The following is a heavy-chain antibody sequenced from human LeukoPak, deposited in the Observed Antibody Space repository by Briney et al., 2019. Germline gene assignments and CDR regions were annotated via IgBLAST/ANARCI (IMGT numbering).Heavy chain of an antibody. J-gene: IGHJ5*02. D-gene: IGHD2-15*01. V-gene: IGHV1-2*02. CDR1: GYSFTGYY. CDR2: INPNSGGT. Sequence: ASVKVSCKASGYSFTGYYIHWLRQAPAQGLEWMGWINPNSGGTKYAQKFQGRVTMTRDTSINTAYMELSRLRSDDTAVFYCARDRLRLGYERTNWFDPWGQGTLVTLSS. CDR3: ARDRLRLGYERTNWFDP.